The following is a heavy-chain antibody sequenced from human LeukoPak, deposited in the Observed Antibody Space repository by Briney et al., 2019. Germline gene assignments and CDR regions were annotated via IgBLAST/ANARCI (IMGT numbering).Heavy chain of an antibody. CDR3: FSSGYYSWLDP. CDR2: SNPNSGGT. D-gene: IGHD3-22*01. CDR1: GYTFTGYS. V-gene: IGHV1-2*02. Sequence: ALVKVCCTASGYTFTGYSMLWVRQAPGQRLEWVGWSNPNSGGTNYAQKCQGRVTMTRYTFISTAYRERSRLRSDDTAVYYCFSSGYYSWLDPWGQETLVTVSS. J-gene: IGHJ5*02.